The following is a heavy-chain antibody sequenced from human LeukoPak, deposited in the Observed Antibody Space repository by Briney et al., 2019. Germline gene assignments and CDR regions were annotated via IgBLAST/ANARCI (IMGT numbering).Heavy chain of an antibody. CDR2: ISYDGSNK. CDR1: GFTFSSYA. CDR3: ARGDIVATIPPDY. D-gene: IGHD5-12*01. Sequence: GRSLRLSCAASGFTFSSYAMHWVRQAPGKGLEWVAVISYDGSNKYYADSVKGRFTISRDNSKNTLYRQMNSLRAEDTAVYYCARGDIVATIPPDYWGQGTLVTVSS. V-gene: IGHV3-30*01. J-gene: IGHJ4*02.